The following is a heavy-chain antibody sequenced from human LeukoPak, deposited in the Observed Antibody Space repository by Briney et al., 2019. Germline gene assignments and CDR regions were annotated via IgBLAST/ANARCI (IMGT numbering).Heavy chain of an antibody. CDR3: ARDRGIYDFWSGYYGPFDY. D-gene: IGHD3-3*01. J-gene: IGHJ4*02. CDR2: IYSGGSA. V-gene: IGHV3-53*01. CDR1: GFTVSSNY. Sequence: GGSLRLSCAASGFTVSSNYMSWVRQAPGKGLEWVSIIYSGGSAFYADSVKGRFTISRDTSNNTLYLQMNSLRAEDTAVYYCARDRGIYDFWSGYYGPFDYWGQGTLVTVSS.